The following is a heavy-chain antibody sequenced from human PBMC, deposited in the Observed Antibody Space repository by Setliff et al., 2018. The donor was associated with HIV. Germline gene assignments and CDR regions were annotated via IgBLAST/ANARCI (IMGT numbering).Heavy chain of an antibody. Sequence: ASVKVSCKASGGTFSSYAISWVRRAPGQGLEWMGGIIPIFGTVKYAQKFQGRVTITADGSTSTAYMEVSRLRSDDTAVYYCARAKYCTNGVCVGYFQHWGQGTLVTVSS. CDR3: ARAKYCTNGVCVGYFQH. CDR1: GGTFSSYA. V-gene: IGHV1-69*13. J-gene: IGHJ1*01. CDR2: IIPIFGTV. D-gene: IGHD2-8*01.